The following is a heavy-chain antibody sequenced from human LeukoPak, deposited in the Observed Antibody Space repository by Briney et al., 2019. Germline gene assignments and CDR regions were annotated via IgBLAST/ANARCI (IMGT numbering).Heavy chain of an antibody. CDR2: ISGSGSST. J-gene: IGHJ4*02. V-gene: IGHV3-21*01. Sequence: GGSLRLSCAASGFDFSSFTMTWVRHSPRKGLQWVSGISGSGSSTYYADSVKGRFTISRDNAKNSLYLQMNSLRAEDTAVYYCARDYEYSSSSAGFDWGQGTLVTVSS. CDR1: GFDFSSFT. CDR3: ARDYEYSSSSAGFD. D-gene: IGHD6-6*01.